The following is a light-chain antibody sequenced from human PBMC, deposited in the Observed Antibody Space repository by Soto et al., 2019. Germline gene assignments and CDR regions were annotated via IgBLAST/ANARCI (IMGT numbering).Light chain of an antibody. CDR2: GAT. CDR1: QSVSSSY. CDR3: QQYGSLPWT. Sequence: IVLTQSPGTLSLSLGERATLSCSASQSVSSSYLAWHQQKPGQAPRLLIYGATSRTTGVPARFSGSGSGTDFSLTISRLEPEDCALYYCQQYGSLPWTFGQGTKVEIK. V-gene: IGKV3-20*01. J-gene: IGKJ1*01.